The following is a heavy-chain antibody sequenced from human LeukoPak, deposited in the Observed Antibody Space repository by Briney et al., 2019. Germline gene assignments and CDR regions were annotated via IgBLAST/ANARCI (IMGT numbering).Heavy chain of an antibody. CDR3: ARGYGSGSYIPGY. CDR2: ISSGSTYI. J-gene: IGHJ4*02. D-gene: IGHD3-10*01. V-gene: IGHV3-21*01. Sequence: GGSLRLSCAASGFTFTTYNMNWVRQAPGKGLEWVSSISSGSTYIYYADSVKGRFTISRDDAKNSLYLQMNSLRAEDTAAYYCARGYGSGSYIPGYWGQGTLVTVSS. CDR1: GFTFTTYN.